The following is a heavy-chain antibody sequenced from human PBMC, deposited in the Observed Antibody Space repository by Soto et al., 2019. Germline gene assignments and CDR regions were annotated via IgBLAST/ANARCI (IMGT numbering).Heavy chain of an antibody. J-gene: IGHJ5*02. CDR2: IYYSGST. D-gene: IGHD6-13*01. V-gene: IGHV4-30-4*01. Sequence: SETLSLTCTVSGGSINSGDYYWSWIRQPPGKGLEWIGYIYYSGSTNYNPSLKSRVTISVDTSKNQFSLKLSSVTAADTAVYYCARELYSSSSNWFDPWGQGTLVTVSS. CDR3: ARELYSSSSNWFDP. CDR1: GGSINSGDYY.